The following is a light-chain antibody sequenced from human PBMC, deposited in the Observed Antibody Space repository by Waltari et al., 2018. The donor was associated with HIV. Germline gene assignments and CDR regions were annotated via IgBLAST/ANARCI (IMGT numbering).Light chain of an antibody. CDR2: CAS. CDR3: QQYYDTPYT. CDR1: QGLWHTSMRRHY. J-gene: IGKJ2*01. Sequence: DIVMTQSPDSLPVSLGERATINCKSSQGLWHTSMRRHYLAWYQQRPGPPPKLLIACASTRESGVPARFSGSGSGTDFTLAISSLQPEDVAVYYCQQYYDTPYTFGQGTKLEI. V-gene: IGKV4-1*01.